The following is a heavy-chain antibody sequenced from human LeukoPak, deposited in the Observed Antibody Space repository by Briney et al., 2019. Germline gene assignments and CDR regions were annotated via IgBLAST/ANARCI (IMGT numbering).Heavy chain of an antibody. CDR2: ISSSSYI. Sequence: PGGSLRLSCAASGFTFSRYNMNWVRQAPGKGLEWVSSISSSSYIYYADSVKGRFTISRDNAKNSLYLQMNSLRAEDTAVYYCARGLDNYGSGSSDWGQGTLVTVSS. V-gene: IGHV3-21*01. J-gene: IGHJ4*02. CDR3: ARGLDNYGSGSSD. CDR1: GFTFSRYN. D-gene: IGHD3-10*01.